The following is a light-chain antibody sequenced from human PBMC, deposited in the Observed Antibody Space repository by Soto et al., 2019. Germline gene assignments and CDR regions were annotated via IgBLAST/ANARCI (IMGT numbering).Light chain of an antibody. V-gene: IGLV2-23*01. Sequence: QSVFPQPSSVSGSPGQCITIPCTGTSRVVGSYNLVSWYQQHPGKAPKLMIYEGSKRPSGVSNRFSGSKSGNTASLTISGLQAEDEADYYCCSYAGSSTYVFGTGTKVTVL. CDR3: CSYAGSSTYV. J-gene: IGLJ1*01. CDR1: SRVVGSYNL. CDR2: EGS.